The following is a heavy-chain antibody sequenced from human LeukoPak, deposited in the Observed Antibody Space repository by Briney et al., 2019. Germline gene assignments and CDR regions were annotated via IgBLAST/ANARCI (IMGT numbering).Heavy chain of an antibody. Sequence: GASVKVSCKASGYTFTGYYMHWVRQAPGQGLEWMGWISAYNGNTNYAQKLQGRVTMTTDTSTSTAYMELRSLRSDDTAVYYCARDATYRVPNWFDPWGQGTLVTVSS. D-gene: IGHD1-14*01. CDR1: GYTFTGYY. J-gene: IGHJ5*02. CDR2: ISAYNGNT. V-gene: IGHV1-18*04. CDR3: ARDATYRVPNWFDP.